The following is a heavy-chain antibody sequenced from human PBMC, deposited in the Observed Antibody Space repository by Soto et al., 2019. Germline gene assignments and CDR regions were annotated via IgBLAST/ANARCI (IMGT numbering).Heavy chain of an antibody. CDR2: INAGNGNT. V-gene: IGHV1-3*01. J-gene: IGHJ6*03. D-gene: IGHD5-12*01. Sequence: QVQLVQSGAEVKKPGASVNVSCKASGYTFTSYAMHWVRQAPGQRLKWMGWINAGNGNTKYSQKFQGRVTITRDTSANTAYMELSSLRSEDTAVYYCAYSGYDYVEYYYYYYMDVWGKGTTVTVSS. CDR3: AYSGYDYVEYYYYYYMDV. CDR1: GYTFTSYA.